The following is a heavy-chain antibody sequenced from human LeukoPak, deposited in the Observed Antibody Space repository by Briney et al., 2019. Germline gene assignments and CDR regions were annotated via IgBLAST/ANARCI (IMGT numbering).Heavy chain of an antibody. CDR2: ISYDGSNK. CDR3: AREYYDFWSGYYQTFDY. CDR1: GFTFSSYA. V-gene: IGHV3-30*01. D-gene: IGHD3-3*01. Sequence: GRSLRLSCAASGFTFSSYAMHWVRQAPGKGLEWVAVISYDGSNKYYADSVKGRFTTSRDNSKNTLYLQMNSLRAEDTAVYYCAREYYDFWSGYYQTFDYWGQGTLVTVSS. J-gene: IGHJ4*02.